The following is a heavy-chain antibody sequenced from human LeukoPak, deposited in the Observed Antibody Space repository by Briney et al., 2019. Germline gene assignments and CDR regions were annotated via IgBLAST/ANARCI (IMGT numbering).Heavy chain of an antibody. CDR1: GGSISSYY. CDR2: IYYSGST. CDR3: ARIRSVVAPFDY. V-gene: IGHV4-59*08. J-gene: IGHJ4*02. D-gene: IGHD3-22*01. Sequence: MSSETLSLTCTVSGGSISSYYWSWIRQPPGKGLEWIGYIYYSGSTNYNPSLKSRVTVSLDTSKNQFSLKLSSVTAADTAVYYCARIRSVVAPFDYWGQGTLVTVSS.